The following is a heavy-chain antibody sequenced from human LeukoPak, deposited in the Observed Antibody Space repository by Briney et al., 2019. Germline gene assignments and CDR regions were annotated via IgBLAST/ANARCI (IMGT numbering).Heavy chain of an antibody. CDR3: ATDGIPGATTTLDY. D-gene: IGHD1-26*01. CDR2: FDPEDGET. CDR1: GITLNDLS. V-gene: IGHV1-24*01. Sequence: ASVKVSCKVSGITLNDLSIQWVRQAPGKGLEWRGGFDPEDGETIYAPKFQARVTMTQDTYEDTAYMELSSLRSEDTAVYYCATDGIPGATTTLDYWGQGTLVTVSS. J-gene: IGHJ4*02.